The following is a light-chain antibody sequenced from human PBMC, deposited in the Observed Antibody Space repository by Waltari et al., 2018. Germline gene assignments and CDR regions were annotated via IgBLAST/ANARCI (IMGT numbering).Light chain of an antibody. Sequence: VSGSRGHSSTISCTGTTSDLVRPHPASWYQHHPGKAPQLKIHDVSERPSGVSNRFSGSKSGNTASLTISGLQADDETEYYCHSFTSSTTWVFGGGTKVTVL. CDR2: DVS. J-gene: IGLJ3*02. V-gene: IGLV2-14*02. CDR1: TSDLVRPHP. CDR3: HSFTSSTTWV.